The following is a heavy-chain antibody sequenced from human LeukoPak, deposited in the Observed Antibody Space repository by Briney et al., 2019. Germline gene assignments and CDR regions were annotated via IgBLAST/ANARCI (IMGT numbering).Heavy chain of an antibody. J-gene: IGHJ1*01. CDR1: GYTFTAYY. V-gene: IGHV1-2*02. CDR3: ARDRSYCSSTSCPDFQH. D-gene: IGHD2-2*01. CDR2: INPNSGGT. Sequence: ASVKVSFKASGYTFTAYYIHWVRQAPGQGLEWMGWINPNSGGTNYAQKFQGRVTMTRDTSISTAYMELSRLRSDDTAVYYCARDRSYCSSTSCPDFQHWGQGTLVTVSS.